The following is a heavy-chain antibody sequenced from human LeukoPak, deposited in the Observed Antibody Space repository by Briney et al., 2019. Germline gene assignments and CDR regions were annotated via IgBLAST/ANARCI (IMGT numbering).Heavy chain of an antibody. CDR2: IIPIFGTA. J-gene: IGHJ5*02. Sequence: SVKVSCKASGGTFISYAISWVRQAPGQGLEWMGRIIPIFGTANYAQKFQGRVTITTDESTSTAYMELSSLRSEDTAVYYCARDTAAAGNAVDPWGQGTLVTVSS. V-gene: IGHV1-69*05. CDR3: ARDTAAAGNAVDP. D-gene: IGHD6-13*01. CDR1: GGTFISYA.